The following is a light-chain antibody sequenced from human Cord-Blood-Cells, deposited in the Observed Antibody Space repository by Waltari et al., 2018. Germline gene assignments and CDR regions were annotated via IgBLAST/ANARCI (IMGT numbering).Light chain of an antibody. Sequence: DIVMTQSPLSLTVTPGELASISCRSSPSLLHSNGYKYLDLYLQKPGQSPQPLIYLVSKRSAGVPDRFSGSGSGTHFTLKSSRVEAEDVGVYYCMQSLQTPLTFGGVTKVEIK. CDR3: MQSLQTPLT. CDR2: LVS. V-gene: IGKV2-28*01. CDR1: PSLLHSNGYKY. J-gene: IGKJ4*01.